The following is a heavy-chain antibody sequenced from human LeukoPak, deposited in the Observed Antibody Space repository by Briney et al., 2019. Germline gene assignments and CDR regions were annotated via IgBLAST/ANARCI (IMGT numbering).Heavy chain of an antibody. Sequence: GGSLRLSCAASGFTVSSNYMSWVRQAPGKGLEWVSVIYSGGSTYYADSVKGRFTISRDNSKNTLYLQMNSLRAEDTAVYYCANLYYGSGSSKSQSWGQGTLVTVSS. CDR1: GFTVSSNY. D-gene: IGHD3-10*01. V-gene: IGHV3-53*01. CDR3: ANLYYGSGSSKSQS. CDR2: IYSGGST. J-gene: IGHJ5*02.